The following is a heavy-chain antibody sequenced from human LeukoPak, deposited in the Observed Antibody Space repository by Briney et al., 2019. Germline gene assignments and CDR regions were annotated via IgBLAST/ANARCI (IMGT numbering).Heavy chain of an antibody. J-gene: IGHJ4*02. CDR2: IKQDGSEK. CDR1: GFTFSTYW. Sequence: AGGSLRLSCAASGFTFSTYWMSWVRQAPGKGLEWVANIKQDGSEKYYLDSVKGRFTISRDNAKNSLYLQMNSLRAEDTAVYFRTREAAAGIDYWGQGTLVTVSS. CDR3: TREAAAGIDY. D-gene: IGHD6-13*01. V-gene: IGHV3-7*01.